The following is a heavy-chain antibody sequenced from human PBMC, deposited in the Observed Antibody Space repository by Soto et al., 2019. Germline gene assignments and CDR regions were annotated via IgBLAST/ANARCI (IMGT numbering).Heavy chain of an antibody. CDR2: IYYSGHT. J-gene: IGHJ5*02. V-gene: IGHV4-39*01. Sequence: SETLSLTCTLSGGSISSNDYYWGWIRQPPGKGLEWIGSIYYSGHTYFNVSLKSRVSISIDTSKHQFSLTLSSMTAADTAIYYCAGNGGISAAGTQGWFDPWGQGTLVT. CDR1: GGSISSNDYY. D-gene: IGHD6-13*01. CDR3: AGNGGISAAGTQGWFDP.